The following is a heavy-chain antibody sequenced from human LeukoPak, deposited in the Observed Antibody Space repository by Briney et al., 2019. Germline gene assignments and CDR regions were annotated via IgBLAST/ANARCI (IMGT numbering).Heavy chain of an antibody. CDR2: IIPTVGTG. Sequence: SVNVSCKASGGSFNNNVISWVRQPPGQGLEWMGGIIPTVGTGNSAQKFQGRVTITADESTGTAYMELTSLRSEDTAVYFCVGAAAVNLPFDYWGQGSLVTVSS. J-gene: IGHJ4*02. V-gene: IGHV1-69*13. D-gene: IGHD6-13*01. CDR3: VGAAAVNLPFDY. CDR1: GGSFNNNV.